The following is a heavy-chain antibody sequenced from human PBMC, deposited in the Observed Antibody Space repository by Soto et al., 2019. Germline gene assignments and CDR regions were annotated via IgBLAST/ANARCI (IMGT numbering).Heavy chain of an antibody. CDR3: AGRCDGTNCLANLDY. J-gene: IGHJ4*02. Sequence: AVKVSCKASGGTFNNYVINWVRQAPGQGLEWMAGIIPIFGTPNYAQKFQGRVTITADKSTSTAYMELNSLRSEDTAVYYCAGRCDGTNCLANLDYWGQGTLVTVSS. V-gene: IGHV1-69*06. CDR1: GGTFNNYV. CDR2: IIPIFGTP. D-gene: IGHD2-2*01.